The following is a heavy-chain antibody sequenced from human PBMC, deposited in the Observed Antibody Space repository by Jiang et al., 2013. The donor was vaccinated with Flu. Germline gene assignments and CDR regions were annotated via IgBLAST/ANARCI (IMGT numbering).Heavy chain of an antibody. CDR1: GVHLYQPW. J-gene: IGHJ4*02. CDR3: ARNHSSGSYPDY. D-gene: IGHD6-19*01. Sequence: EVKKPGASVKVSCTASGVHLYQPWHHLGATGPWTRALSGSGWISPNTGYPHSAQDFQGRVTLTIDTSTSTAYMELRTLTSDDTAVYYCARNHSSGSYPDYWGQGTLVTVSS. CDR2: ISPNTGYP. V-gene: IGHV1-18*01.